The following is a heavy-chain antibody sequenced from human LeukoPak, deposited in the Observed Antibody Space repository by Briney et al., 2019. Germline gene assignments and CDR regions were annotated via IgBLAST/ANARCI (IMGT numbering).Heavy chain of an antibody. CDR1: GYTFTGYY. Sequence: ASVTVSCKASGYTFTGYYMHWVRQAPGQGLEWMGWINPNSGGTNYAQKFQGRVTMTRDTSISTAYMELSRLRSDDTAVYYCARGMAGPRYYYGMDVWGQGTTVTVSS. D-gene: IGHD6-19*01. CDR2: INPNSGGT. J-gene: IGHJ6*02. CDR3: ARGMAGPRYYYGMDV. V-gene: IGHV1-2*02.